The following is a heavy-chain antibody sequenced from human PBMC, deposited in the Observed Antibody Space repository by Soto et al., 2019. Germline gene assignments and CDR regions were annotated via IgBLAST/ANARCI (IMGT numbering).Heavy chain of an antibody. CDR1: GGSISSSSYY. CDR3: ARQGRYDYYYGMDV. CDR2: IYYSGST. V-gene: IGHV4-39*01. Sequence: GTLSLTCTVSGGSISSSSYYWGWIRQPPGKGLEWIGSIYYSGSTYYNPSLKSRVTISVDTSKNQFSLKLSSVTAADTAVYYCARQGRYDYYYGMDVWGQGTTVTVSS. D-gene: IGHD3-16*01. J-gene: IGHJ6*02.